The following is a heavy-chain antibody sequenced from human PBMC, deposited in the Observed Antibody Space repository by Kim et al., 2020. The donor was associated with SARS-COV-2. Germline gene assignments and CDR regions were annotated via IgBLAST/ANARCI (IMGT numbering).Heavy chain of an antibody. J-gene: IGHJ5*02. CDR2: INHSGST. CDR3: ARGMVRRYGDYGDRYNWFDP. V-gene: IGHV4-34*01. CDR1: GGSFSGYY. D-gene: IGHD4-17*01. Sequence: SETLSLTCAVYGGSFSGYYWSWIRQPPGKGLEWIGEINHSGSTNYNPSLKSRVTISVDTSKNQFSLKLSSVTAADTAVYYCARGMVRRYGDYGDRYNWFDPWGQGTLVTVSS.